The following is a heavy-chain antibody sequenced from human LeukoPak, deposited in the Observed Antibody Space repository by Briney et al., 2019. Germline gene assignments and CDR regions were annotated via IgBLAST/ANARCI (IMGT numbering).Heavy chain of an antibody. CDR3: ALGPVGVVTYNWSDP. D-gene: IGHD3-3*01. Sequence: GGSLRLSCAASGFPFSSYVMNWVRQAPGKGLEWVSVIGGGGINAYYADSVKGRFTISRDHSKNMVYLQMNSLRAEDTAIYYCALGPVGVVTYNWSDPWGQGTLVTVSS. CDR1: GFPFSSYV. V-gene: IGHV3-23*01. J-gene: IGHJ5*02. CDR2: IGGGGINA.